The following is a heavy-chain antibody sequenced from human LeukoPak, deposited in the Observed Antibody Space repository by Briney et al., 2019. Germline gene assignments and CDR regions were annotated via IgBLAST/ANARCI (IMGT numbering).Heavy chain of an antibody. CDR3: AKGQDYYDSSGSIDY. V-gene: IGHV3-30*02. Sequence: GGSLRLSCAASGFTFSSYGMHWVRQAPGKGLEWVAVIWHGGSNKYYADSVKGRFTISRDNSKNTLYLQMNSLRAEDTAVYYCAKGQDYYDSSGSIDYWGQGTLVTVSS. CDR1: GFTFSSYG. D-gene: IGHD3-22*01. J-gene: IGHJ4*02. CDR2: IWHGGSNK.